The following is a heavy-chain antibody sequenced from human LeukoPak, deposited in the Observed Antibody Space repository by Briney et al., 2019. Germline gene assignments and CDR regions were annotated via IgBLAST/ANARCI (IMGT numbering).Heavy chain of an antibody. Sequence: ASVKVSCKASGGTFSSYAISWVRQAPGQGLEWMGGIIPIFGTANYAQKFQGRVTITADESTSTAYMELSSLRSEDTAVYYCARDIVVVTARSAAFDIWGQGTMVTVSS. J-gene: IGHJ3*02. CDR3: ARDIVVVTARSAAFDI. CDR2: IIPIFGTA. D-gene: IGHD2-21*02. CDR1: GGTFSSYA. V-gene: IGHV1-69*13.